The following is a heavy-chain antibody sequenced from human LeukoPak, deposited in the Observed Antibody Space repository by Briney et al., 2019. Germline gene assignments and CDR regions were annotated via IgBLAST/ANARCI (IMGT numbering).Heavy chain of an antibody. Sequence: GGSLRLSCAASGFTFNNYGMTWVRQAPGKGLEWVSVISGSGISTYHADSVKGRFTISRDNAKNSVYLQMNSLRAEDTAVYYCARDTRWGGEDFGFWGQGTLVTVSS. CDR1: GFTFNNYG. CDR2: ISGSGIST. V-gene: IGHV3-48*04. CDR3: ARDTRWGGEDFGF. D-gene: IGHD2-2*01. J-gene: IGHJ4*02.